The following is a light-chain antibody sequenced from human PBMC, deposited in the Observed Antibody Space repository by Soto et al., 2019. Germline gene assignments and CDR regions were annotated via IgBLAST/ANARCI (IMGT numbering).Light chain of an antibody. Sequence: QSVLTQPPSVSGAPGQRVTISCIGSSSNIGAGYDVHWYQQLPGTAPKLLIYGNSNRPSGVPDRFSGSKSGTSASLAITGLQAEDEADYYCQSYDSSLSGPFYVFGTGTKLTVL. J-gene: IGLJ1*01. CDR2: GNS. CDR3: QSYDSSLSGPFYV. V-gene: IGLV1-40*01. CDR1: SSNIGAGYD.